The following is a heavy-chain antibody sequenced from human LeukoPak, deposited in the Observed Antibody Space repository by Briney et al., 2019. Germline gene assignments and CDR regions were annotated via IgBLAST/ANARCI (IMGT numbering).Heavy chain of an antibody. Sequence: SETLSLTCTVSGGSISSSSYYWGWIHQPPGKGLEWIGSIYYSGSTYYNPSLKSRVTISVDTSKNQFSLKLSSVTAADTAVYYCARLGYSSSWPQIDRGRIDYWGQGTLVTVSS. CDR3: ARLGYSSSWPQIDRGRIDY. D-gene: IGHD6-13*01. J-gene: IGHJ4*02. CDR2: IYYSGST. V-gene: IGHV4-39*07. CDR1: GGSISSSSYY.